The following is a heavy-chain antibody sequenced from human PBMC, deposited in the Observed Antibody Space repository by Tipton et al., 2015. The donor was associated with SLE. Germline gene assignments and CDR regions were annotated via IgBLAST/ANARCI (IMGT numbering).Heavy chain of an antibody. Sequence: LRLSCTVSGGSMTTGSYFWTWIRQPAGKGPEYIGRIYSTGDINYNPALKSRVTILADTSKDQFSLKLSSVTAAGTAMYYCARYSYFAAAFDIWGQGTLVTVSS. CDR1: GGSMTTGSYF. J-gene: IGHJ3*02. CDR2: IYSTGDI. V-gene: IGHV4-61*02. D-gene: IGHD5-18*01. CDR3: ARYSYFAAAFDI.